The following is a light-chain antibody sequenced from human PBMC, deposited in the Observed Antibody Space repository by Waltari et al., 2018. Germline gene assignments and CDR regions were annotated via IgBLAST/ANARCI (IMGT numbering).Light chain of an antibody. CDR1: SSDIGGYNR. Sequence: QSALTQPASVSGSPGQSITISCTGTSSDIGGYNRVSWYQQYPGRAPKLIIYEVTKRPSGVSNRFSGSKSGSTASLTISGVQAEDEADYYCRSYGTGSTYVFGTGTKVTVL. CDR3: RSYGTGSTYV. V-gene: IGLV2-23*02. J-gene: IGLJ1*01. CDR2: EVT.